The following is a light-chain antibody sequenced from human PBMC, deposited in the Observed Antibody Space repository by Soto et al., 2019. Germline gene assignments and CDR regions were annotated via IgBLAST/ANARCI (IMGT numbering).Light chain of an antibody. Sequence: QSVLTQPASVSGSPGQSITISCTGTSSDVGAYNYVSWYQQHPRKVPKLMIYDVSDRPSGVSNRFSGSKSGNTASLTISGLQAEDEADYYCSSFTRSNSYVFGTGTKVTVL. V-gene: IGLV2-14*03. CDR3: SSFTRSNSYV. J-gene: IGLJ1*01. CDR1: SSDVGAYNY. CDR2: DVS.